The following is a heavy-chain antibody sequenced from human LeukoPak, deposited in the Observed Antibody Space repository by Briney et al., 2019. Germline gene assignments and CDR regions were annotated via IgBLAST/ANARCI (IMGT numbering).Heavy chain of an antibody. D-gene: IGHD3-22*01. CDR2: INHSGST. CDR3: ARAFYDSSGYYSGFKSAFFQH. J-gene: IGHJ1*01. Sequence: PAETLSLTGAVSGGSLSGYYWTWIRQLPGKGLECIGEINHSGSTNYNPSLKSRVTISVDTSKNQFSLKLSSVTAADTAVYYCARAFYDSSGYYSGFKSAFFQHWGQGTLVTVSS. V-gene: IGHV4-34*01. CDR1: GGSLSGYY.